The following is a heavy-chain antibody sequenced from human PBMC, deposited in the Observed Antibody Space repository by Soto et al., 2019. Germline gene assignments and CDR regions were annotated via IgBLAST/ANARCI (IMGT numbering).Heavy chain of an antibody. CDR2: INPSGGST. D-gene: IGHD6-25*01. J-gene: IGHJ5*02. CDR3: ARAQSIAAGDPDLITKWFDP. Sequence: ASVKVSCKASGYTFTSYYMHWVRQAPGQGLEWMGIINPSGGSTSYAQKFQGRVTMTRDTSTSTVYMELSSLRSEDTAVYYCARAQSIAAGDPDLITKWFDPWGQGTLVTVSS. V-gene: IGHV1-46*01. CDR1: GYTFTSYY.